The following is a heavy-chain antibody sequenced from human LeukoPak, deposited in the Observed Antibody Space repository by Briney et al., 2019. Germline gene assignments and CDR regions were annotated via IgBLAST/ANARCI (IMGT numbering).Heavy chain of an antibody. D-gene: IGHD4-17*01. V-gene: IGHV1-8*02. CDR1: GYTFTSYD. J-gene: IGHJ4*02. CDR3: ARRGKLYYGDDEGYFDY. Sequence: ASVKVSCKASGYTFTSYDINWVRQATGQGLEWMGWMNPNSGNTGYAQKLQGRVTMTTDTSTSTAYMELRSLRSDDTAVYYCARRGKLYYGDDEGYFDYWGQGTLVTVSS. CDR2: MNPNSGNT.